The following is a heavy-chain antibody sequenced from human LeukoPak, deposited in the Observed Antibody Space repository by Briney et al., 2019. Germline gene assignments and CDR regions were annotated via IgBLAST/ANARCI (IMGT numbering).Heavy chain of an antibody. D-gene: IGHD6-19*01. CDR1: GGSISSGSYY. Sequence: SQTLSLTCTVAGGSISSGSYYWSWIRQPAGKGLEWIGRIYTSGSTNYNPSLKSRVTISVDTSKNQFSLKLSSVTAADTAVYYCARGWRVRELDYWGQGTLVTVSS. CDR2: IYTSGST. V-gene: IGHV4-61*02. CDR3: ARGWRVRELDY. J-gene: IGHJ4*02.